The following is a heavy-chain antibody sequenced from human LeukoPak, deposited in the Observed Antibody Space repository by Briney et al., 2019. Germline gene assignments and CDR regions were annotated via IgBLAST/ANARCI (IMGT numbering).Heavy chain of an antibody. D-gene: IGHD3-10*01. CDR3: GKGKGVRGDLAPLDY. CDR2: ISYDGSNK. V-gene: IGHV3-30*18. CDR1: GFTFISST. J-gene: IGHJ4*02. Sequence: GGSLRLSCAASGFTFISSTINWVRQAPGKGLEWVAVISYDGSNKYYADSVKGRFTISRDNSKNTLYLQMNSLRAEDTAVYYLGKGKGVRGDLAPLDYWGQGTLVTVSS.